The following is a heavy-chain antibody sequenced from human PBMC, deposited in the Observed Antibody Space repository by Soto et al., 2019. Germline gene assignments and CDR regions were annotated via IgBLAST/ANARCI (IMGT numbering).Heavy chain of an antibody. CDR3: GRGRSGQIVIFY. D-gene: IGHD1-26*01. CDR1: GYTFTGHY. Sequence: GASVKVSCKTSGYTFTGHYIHWVRQAPQQGPEWMGEIGPESGATRYAEKFRGRVTMTMDTSITTVYMELRNLSPDVTAVYYCGRGRSGQIVIFYWGQGTPVTVSS. CDR2: IGPESGAT. J-gene: IGHJ4*02. V-gene: IGHV1-2*02.